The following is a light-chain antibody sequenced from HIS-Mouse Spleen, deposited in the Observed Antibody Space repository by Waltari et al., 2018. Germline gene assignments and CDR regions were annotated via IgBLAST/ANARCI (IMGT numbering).Light chain of an antibody. CDR1: NIGSKS. V-gene: IGLV3-21*02. CDR2: DDS. CDR3: QVWDSSSDHYV. J-gene: IGLJ1*01. Sequence: SFVLTQPPSVSVAPGQTARITCGGNNIGSKSVHWYQQKPGQAPVLVVYDDSHRPSGIPARFSGSNSGNTATRTISRVEAGDEADYYCQVWDSSSDHYVFGTGTKVTVL.